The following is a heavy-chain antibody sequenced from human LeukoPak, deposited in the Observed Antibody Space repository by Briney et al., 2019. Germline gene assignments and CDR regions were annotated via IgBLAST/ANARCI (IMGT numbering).Heavy chain of an antibody. V-gene: IGHV1-69*06. CDR2: IIPIFGTA. CDR1: GGTFSSYA. CDR3: ARDFPPCSGGSCYSGWFDP. D-gene: IGHD2-15*01. Sequence: ASVKVSCKASGGTFSSYAISWVRQAPGQGLEWMGGIIPIFGTANYAQKFQGRVTITADKSTSTAYMELSSLRSEDTAVYYCARDFPPCSGGSCYSGWFDPWGQGTLVTVSS. J-gene: IGHJ5*02.